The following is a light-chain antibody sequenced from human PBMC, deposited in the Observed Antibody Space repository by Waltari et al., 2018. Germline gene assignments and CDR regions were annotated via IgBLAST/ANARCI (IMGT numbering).Light chain of an antibody. CDR1: NSTIGNNY. J-gene: IGLJ2*01. CDR3: GTWDSSLSTVV. V-gene: IGLV1-51*01. CDR2: DNN. Sequence: QSVLTQPPSVSAAPGQKVTIPCSGSNSTIGNNYVSWYQQLPGAAPKVLIYDNNKRPSGIPDRFSGSESGTSATLDITGLQTGDEADYYCGTWDSSLSTVVFGGGTRLTVL.